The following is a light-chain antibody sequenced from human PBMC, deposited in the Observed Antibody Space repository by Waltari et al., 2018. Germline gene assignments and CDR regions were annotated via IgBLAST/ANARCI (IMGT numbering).Light chain of an antibody. Sequence: DIQMTQPHSTLSASVGDTVSITCRASQSINRWLAWYQQKPGKAPNRLIYRASTLESGVPSSFRGSESGAEFTRIISSLQPDDVATYDCQQYSDDWTFGQGTKVEIK. V-gene: IGKV1-5*03. CDR3: QQYSDDWT. CDR2: RAS. J-gene: IGKJ1*01. CDR1: QSINRW.